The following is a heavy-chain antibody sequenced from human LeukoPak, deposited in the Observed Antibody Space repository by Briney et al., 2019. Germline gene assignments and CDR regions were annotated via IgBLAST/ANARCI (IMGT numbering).Heavy chain of an antibody. CDR1: GYTFTSYG. V-gene: IGHV1-18*01. CDR2: ISAYNGNT. Sequence: ASVEVSCKASGYTFTSYGISWVRQAPGQGLEWMGWISAYNGNTNYAQKLQGRVTMTTDTSTSTAYMELRSLRSDDTAVYYCAIYTTFFYYYYMDVWGKGTTVTVSS. J-gene: IGHJ6*03. D-gene: IGHD2/OR15-2a*01. CDR3: AIYTTFFYYYYMDV.